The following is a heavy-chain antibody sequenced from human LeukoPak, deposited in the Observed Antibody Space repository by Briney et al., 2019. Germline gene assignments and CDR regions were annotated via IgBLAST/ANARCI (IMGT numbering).Heavy chain of an antibody. CDR3: ARRTGSGTYYSLFFDY. CDR1: GYRFTAYW. CDR2: IHPVDSDT. D-gene: IGHD1-26*01. J-gene: IGHJ4*02. V-gene: IGHV5-51*01. Sequence: GESLKISCKASGYRFTAYWIGWVRQMPGKGLEWMGVIHPVDSDTTYSPSFQGQVTISADKSNNIAYLEWDSLKASGSGTYYCARRTGSGTYYSLFFDYWGQGALVTVSS.